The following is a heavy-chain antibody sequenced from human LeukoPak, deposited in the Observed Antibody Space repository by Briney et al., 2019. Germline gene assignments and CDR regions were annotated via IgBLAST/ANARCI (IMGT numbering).Heavy chain of an antibody. Sequence: GGCLRLSCAASGFTFSSYSMTWVPQAPGKGLEWVSYIDPSSRSIYYADTVKGRFTISRDNAKSSLYLQMNSLTDEDTAVYYCARAAYNSSPDYWGRGTLVTVSS. CDR2: IDPSSRSI. J-gene: IGHJ4*02. CDR1: GFTFSSYS. V-gene: IGHV3-48*02. D-gene: IGHD6-13*01. CDR3: ARAAYNSSPDY.